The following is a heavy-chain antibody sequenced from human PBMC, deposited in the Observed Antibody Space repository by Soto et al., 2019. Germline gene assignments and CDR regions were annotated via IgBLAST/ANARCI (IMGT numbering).Heavy chain of an antibody. J-gene: IGHJ4*02. Sequence: EVQLVESGGGTVQPGGSLRLSCAASGYTFSTYWMHWVRQAPGKGLVWVSRINPESTTINYADSVRGRFTIARDNAKNPLSLQMNSLRAEDTAVYYCTRDTYGQYDQWGQGTLVTVSP. CDR2: INPESTTI. CDR3: TRDTYGQYDQ. V-gene: IGHV3-74*01. D-gene: IGHD3-10*01. CDR1: GYTFSTYW.